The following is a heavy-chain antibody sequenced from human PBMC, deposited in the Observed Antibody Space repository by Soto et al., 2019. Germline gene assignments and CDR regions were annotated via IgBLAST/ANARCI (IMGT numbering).Heavy chain of an antibody. J-gene: IGHJ6*02. Sequence: SSQIGSTYYNPSLKSRVTISADRSKNQFSLKLSSVTAADTAVYYCARDLYGSGRGCMDVWGQGTTVTVSS. D-gene: IGHD3-10*01. CDR3: ARDLYGSGRGCMDV. V-gene: IGHV4-30-2*01. CDR2: SSQIGST.